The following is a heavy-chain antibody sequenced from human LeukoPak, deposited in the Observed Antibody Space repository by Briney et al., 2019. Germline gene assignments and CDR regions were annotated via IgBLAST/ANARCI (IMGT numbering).Heavy chain of an antibody. D-gene: IGHD4-17*01. V-gene: IGHV3-64*01. CDR1: GFTLSSYA. CDR3: ARDPIRRGFYGDYVGSDY. J-gene: IGHJ4*02. Sequence: GGSLRLSCAASGFTLSSYAMHWVRQAPGKGLEYVSAISSNGGSTYYANSVKGRFTISRDNSKNTLYLQMGSLRAEDMAVYYCARDPIRRGFYGDYVGSDYWGQGTLVTVSS. CDR2: ISSNGGST.